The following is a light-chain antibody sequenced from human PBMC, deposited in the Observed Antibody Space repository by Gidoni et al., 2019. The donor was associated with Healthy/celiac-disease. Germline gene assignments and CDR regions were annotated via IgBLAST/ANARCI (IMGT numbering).Light chain of an antibody. J-gene: IGKJ2*01. V-gene: IGKV3-11*01. CDR2: DAS. CDR1: QSVSSY. Sequence: EIVLTQSPATLSVSPGERATLSCSASQSVSSYLAWYQQKPGQATRLLIDDASNRATGIPARFSGSGSVTDFTLTINSLEPEDFAVDYCQQRSNWPPMYTFXXXTKLEIK. CDR3: QQRSNWPPMYT.